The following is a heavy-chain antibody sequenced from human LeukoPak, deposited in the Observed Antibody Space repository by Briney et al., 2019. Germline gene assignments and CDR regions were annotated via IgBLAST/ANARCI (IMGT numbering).Heavy chain of an antibody. V-gene: IGHV3-11*04. D-gene: IGHD6-13*01. CDR1: GFTFSDYY. CDR2: ISISGNST. Sequence: GGSLRLSCAASGFTFSDYYMSWIRQAPGKGLEWVSYISISGNSTYYSDSVRGRFTISRDNAKNSLHLQMNSLRAEDTAVYYCARDGGSSWYFDYWGQGTLATVSS. J-gene: IGHJ4*02. CDR3: ARDGGSSWYFDY.